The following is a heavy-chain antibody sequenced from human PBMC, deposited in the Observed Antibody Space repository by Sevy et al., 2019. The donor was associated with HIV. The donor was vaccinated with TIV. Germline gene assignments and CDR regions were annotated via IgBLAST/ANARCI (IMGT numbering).Heavy chain of an antibody. J-gene: IGHJ4*02. CDR1: GGSISSSSYY. CDR3: ASHKGQYGGNLQEPFDY. CDR2: IYYSGST. D-gene: IGHD2-15*01. Sequence: SETLSLTCTVSGGSISSSSYYWGWIRQPPGKGLEWIGSIYYSGSTYYNPSLKSRVTISVDTSKNQFSLKLSSVTAADTAVYYCASHKGQYGGNLQEPFDYWGQGTLVTVS. V-gene: IGHV4-39*01.